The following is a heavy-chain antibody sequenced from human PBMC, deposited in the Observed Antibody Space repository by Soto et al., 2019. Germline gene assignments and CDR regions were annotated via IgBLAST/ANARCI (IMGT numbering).Heavy chain of an antibody. D-gene: IGHD6-19*01. CDR1: GYTFTDYW. J-gene: IGHJ6*02. CDR3: SRHSSNLRYYYYGMDV. V-gene: IGHV5-51*01. Sequence: PGESLKISCKGSGYTFTDYWIGWVRQLPGKGLEWMGIIYPGDSDTRYSPSFQGHVTITVDKSTNTAYLQWNTLRASDTAMYYCSRHSSNLRYYYYGMDVWGQGTTVTVSS. CDR2: IYPGDSDT.